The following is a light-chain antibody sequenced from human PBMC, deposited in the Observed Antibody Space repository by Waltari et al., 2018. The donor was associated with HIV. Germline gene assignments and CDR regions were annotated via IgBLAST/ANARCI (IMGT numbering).Light chain of an antibody. CDR1: QNLLYNSNNKNY. J-gene: IGKJ1*01. V-gene: IGKV4-1*01. Sequence: DIVMTQSPDSLAVSLGERATFNCKSTQNLLYNSNNKNYLAWYQQKPGQPPKLLISWASTRESGVPDRFSGSGSGTDFTLTIRSLQAEDVAVYYCQQYSTFPWTFGQGTKVEIK. CDR2: WAS. CDR3: QQYSTFPWT.